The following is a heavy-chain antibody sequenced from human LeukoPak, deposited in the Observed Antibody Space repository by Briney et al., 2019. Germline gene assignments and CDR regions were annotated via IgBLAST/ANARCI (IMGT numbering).Heavy chain of an antibody. CDR2: IHSGGTT. CDR1: GFTFSSYA. CDR3: TNSDDYGDY. Sequence: GGSLRLSCAASGFTFSSYAMSWVRQAPGKGLEWVSVIHSGGTTDYAGSVKGRFTISRDNSKNTLYLHMTSLRAEDTAVYYCTNSDDYGDYWGQGTLVTVSS. V-gene: IGHV3-23*03. J-gene: IGHJ4*02.